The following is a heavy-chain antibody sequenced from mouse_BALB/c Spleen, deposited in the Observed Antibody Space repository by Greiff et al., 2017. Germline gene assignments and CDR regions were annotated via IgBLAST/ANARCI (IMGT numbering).Heavy chain of an antibody. J-gene: IGHJ2*01. Sequence: EVQRVESGGGLVKPGGSLKLSCAASGFTFSSYAMSWVRQSPEKRLEWVAEISSGGSYTYYPDTVTGRFTISRDNAKNTLYLEMSSLRSEDTAMYYCARTLYFDYWGQGTTLTVSS. CDR2: ISSGGSYT. V-gene: IGHV5-9-4*01. CDR1: GFTFSSYA. CDR3: ARTLYFDY.